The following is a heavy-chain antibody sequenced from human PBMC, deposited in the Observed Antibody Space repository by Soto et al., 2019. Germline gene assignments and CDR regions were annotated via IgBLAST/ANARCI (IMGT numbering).Heavy chain of an antibody. J-gene: IGHJ6*02. V-gene: IGHV3-7*01. CDR2: IKEDGSEK. CDR1: GFTFRAYW. D-gene: IGHD1-26*01. Sequence: EVQLVESGGGLVQPGGSQRLSCAATGFTFRAYWMSWVRQAPGKGLEWVANIKEDGSEKHYVDSVKGRFTIPRDNAKKSLFRQMNSLRAEDTAVYYCARMGSGTYYYYYATDVWGQGTTVTVSS. CDR3: ARMGSGTYYYYYATDV.